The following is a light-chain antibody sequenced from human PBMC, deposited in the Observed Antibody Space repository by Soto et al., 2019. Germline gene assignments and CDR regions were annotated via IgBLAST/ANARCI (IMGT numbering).Light chain of an antibody. CDR3: QQYGSSPPNT. CDR2: GAS. CDR1: QSVSSSY. V-gene: IGKV3-20*01. J-gene: IGKJ5*01. Sequence: EIMLRWSPGTLSLSPGERAPLSCRASQSVSSSYLGWYQQKPGQAPMLLIYGASSRATGIPDRFSGSGSGTDFTLTISRLEPEDFAVYYCQQYGSSPPNTFGQGTRLAIK.